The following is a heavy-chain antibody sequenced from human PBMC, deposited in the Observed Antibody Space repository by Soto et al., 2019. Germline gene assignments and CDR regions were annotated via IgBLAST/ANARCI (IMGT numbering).Heavy chain of an antibody. CDR2: IYSSGRN. CDR3: ARENRIGYCSGGSCYAFDY. D-gene: IGHD2-15*01. V-gene: IGHV4-31*03. CDR1: GGSISIGGYY. Sequence: SETLSLTFTVSGGSISIGGYYWSWIRQHPXKXXEWMGYIYSSGRNYYNPSIKSRVTISVETSKNQFYLKMSYVTAEDTAVYYCARENRIGYCSGGSCYAFDYWGQGTLVTVSS. J-gene: IGHJ4*02.